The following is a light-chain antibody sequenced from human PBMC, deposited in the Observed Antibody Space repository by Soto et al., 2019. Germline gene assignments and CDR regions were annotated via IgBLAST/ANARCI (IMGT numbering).Light chain of an antibody. Sequence: DIVLTPSAGTLSLSPGGSATLSCRARQSVRSSYLAWYQQKRGQAPRLVIYAASSRATGIPDRFSGSGSGTDFTLTISRLEPEDFAVYFCHHYDSTSSSWTFGQGTKVDIK. J-gene: IGKJ1*01. CDR2: AAS. CDR1: QSVRSSY. CDR3: HHYDSTSSSWT. V-gene: IGKV3-20*01.